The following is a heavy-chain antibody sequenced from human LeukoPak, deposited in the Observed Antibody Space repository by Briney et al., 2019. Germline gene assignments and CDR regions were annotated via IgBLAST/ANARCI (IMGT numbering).Heavy chain of an antibody. D-gene: IGHD6-13*01. CDR3: ARDGYSSSWRGNWFDP. CDR2: ISYDGSNK. J-gene: IGHJ5*02. Sequence: PGGSLRLSCAAFGFTFSSYAMHWVRQAPGKGLEWVAVISYDGSNKYYADSVKGRFTISRDNSKNTLYLQMNSLRAEDTAVYYCARDGYSSSWRGNWFDPWGQGTLVTVSS. CDR1: GFTFSSYA. V-gene: IGHV3-30-3*01.